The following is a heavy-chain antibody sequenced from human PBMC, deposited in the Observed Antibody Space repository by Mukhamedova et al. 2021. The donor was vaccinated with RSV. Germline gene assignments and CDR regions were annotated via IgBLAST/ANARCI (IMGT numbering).Heavy chain of an antibody. CDR2: ISYDGSNK. J-gene: IGHJ6*01. Sequence: SLSSLHWVRQAPGKGLEWVAVISYDGSNKYYADSVKGRFTISRDNSKNTLYLQMNSLRAEDTAVYYCARSNYDFWSGWGGYYYGM. D-gene: IGHD3-3*01. CDR1: SLSS. V-gene: IGHV3-30*04. CDR3: ARSNYDFWSGWGGYYYGM.